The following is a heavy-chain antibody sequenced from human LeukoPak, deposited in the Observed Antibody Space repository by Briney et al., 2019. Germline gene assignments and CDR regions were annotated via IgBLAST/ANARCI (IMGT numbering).Heavy chain of an antibody. Sequence: PGGSLRLSCAASGFTFSSYAMSWVRQAPGKGLEWVSAISGSGGSTYYADSVKGRFTISRDNSKSTLYLQMNSLRAEDTAAYYCAKHYYGSGSYYDAFDIWGQGTMVTVSS. D-gene: IGHD3-10*01. CDR3: AKHYYGSGSYYDAFDI. V-gene: IGHV3-23*01. CDR2: ISGSGGST. J-gene: IGHJ3*02. CDR1: GFTFSSYA.